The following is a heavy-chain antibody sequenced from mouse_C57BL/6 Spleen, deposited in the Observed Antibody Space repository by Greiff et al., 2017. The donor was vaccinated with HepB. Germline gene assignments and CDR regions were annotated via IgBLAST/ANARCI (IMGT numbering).Heavy chain of an antibody. CDR1: GFTFSSYG. CDR2: ISSGGSYT. Sequence: EVKLQESGGDLVKPGGSLKLSCAASGFTFSSYGMSWVRQTPDKRLEWVATISSGGSYTYYPDSVKGRFTISRDNAKNTLYLQMSSLKSEDTAMYYCARQSDYYGSTPDYWGQGTTLTVSS. V-gene: IGHV5-6*01. J-gene: IGHJ2*01. D-gene: IGHD1-1*01. CDR3: ARQSDYYGSTPDY.